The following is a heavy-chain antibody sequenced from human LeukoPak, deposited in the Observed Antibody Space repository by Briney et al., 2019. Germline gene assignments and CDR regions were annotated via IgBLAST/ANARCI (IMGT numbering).Heavy chain of an antibody. V-gene: IGHV1-18*01. CDR1: GYTLTSYG. Sequence: GASVKVSCKASGYTLTSYGISWVRQAPGQGLEWMGWISAYNGNTNYAQKLQGRVTMTTDTSTSTAYMELRSLRSDDTAVYYCASYSSDLYYYYYGMDVWGQGTTVTVSS. CDR2: ISAYNGNT. J-gene: IGHJ6*02. D-gene: IGHD3-22*01. CDR3: ASYSSDLYYYYYGMDV.